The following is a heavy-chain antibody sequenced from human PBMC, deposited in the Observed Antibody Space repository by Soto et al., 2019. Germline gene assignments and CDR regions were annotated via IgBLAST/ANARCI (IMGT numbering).Heavy chain of an antibody. V-gene: IGHV4-31*03. CDR1: GGSISSGGYY. D-gene: IGHD2-2*01. J-gene: IGHJ5*02. Sequence: SETLSLTCTVSGGSISSGGYYWSWIRQHPGKGLEWIGYIYYSGSTYYNPSLKSRVTISVDTSKNQFSLKLSSVTAADTAVYYCARDYCSSTSCYPGWFDPWGQGTLVTVSS. CDR3: ARDYCSSTSCYPGWFDP. CDR2: IYYSGST.